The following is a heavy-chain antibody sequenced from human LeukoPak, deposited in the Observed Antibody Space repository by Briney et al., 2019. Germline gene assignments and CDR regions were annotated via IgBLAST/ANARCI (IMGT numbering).Heavy chain of an antibody. J-gene: IGHJ4*02. Sequence: GGSLRLSCAASGFTFSSYAMHWVRQAPGKGLEGVAVISYDGSNKYYADSVKGRFTISRDNANNTLYLQMTSLRAEDTAVYYCARILLGVAVTPVFDYWGQGTVVTVSS. CDR3: ARILLGVAVTPVFDY. CDR2: ISYDGSNK. V-gene: IGHV3-30-3*01. CDR1: GFTFSSYA. D-gene: IGHD4-11*01.